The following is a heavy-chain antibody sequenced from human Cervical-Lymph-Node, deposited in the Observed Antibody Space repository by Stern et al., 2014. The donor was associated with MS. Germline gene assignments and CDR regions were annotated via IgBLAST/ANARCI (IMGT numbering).Heavy chain of an antibody. J-gene: IGHJ5*02. CDR3: ARAAVGVRGKFDP. V-gene: IGHV4-59*01. Sequence: VQLEESGPGLVKPSETLSLTRTVSSDSMKSYYWTWIRQPPGKGLEWIGYIYHTGSTNYNPSLKSRVTISVETSKKQFSLRLSSVSAADTAVYYCARAAVGVRGKFDPWGQGALVTVSS. D-gene: IGHD1-1*01. CDR1: SDSMKSYY. CDR2: IYHTGST.